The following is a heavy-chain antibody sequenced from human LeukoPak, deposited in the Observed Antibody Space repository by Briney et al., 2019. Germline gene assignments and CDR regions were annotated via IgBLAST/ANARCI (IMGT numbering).Heavy chain of an antibody. CDR2: ISSSGTTI. D-gene: IGHD2-15*01. Sequence: GGSLRLSCAASGFTFSYYYMSWIRQAPGKGLDWVSYISSSGTTIYYADSVEGRFTISRDNARNSLFLQLNSLRADEKAENYSARDIASCTHTTCYDIRFDSWRQATMV. J-gene: IGHJ5*01. CDR1: GFTFSYYY. V-gene: IGHV3-11*04. CDR3: ARDIASCTHTTCYDIRFDS.